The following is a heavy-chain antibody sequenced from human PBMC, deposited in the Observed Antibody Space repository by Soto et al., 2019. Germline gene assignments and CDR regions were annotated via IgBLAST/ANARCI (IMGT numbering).Heavy chain of an antibody. D-gene: IGHD6-13*01. CDR2: ISGSFFST. Sequence: GSLRLSCAASGFTFSTYAMSWVRQSPWKLLEWFSTISGSFFSTYYGDSVKGRFTMSRDNVNNILHLQTNSLRVEDTSVYYCAKDSWVQRVAADFDCWGQGTLVTVSS. CDR1: GFTFSTYA. CDR3: AKDSWVQRVAADFDC. J-gene: IGHJ4*02. V-gene: IGHV3-23*01.